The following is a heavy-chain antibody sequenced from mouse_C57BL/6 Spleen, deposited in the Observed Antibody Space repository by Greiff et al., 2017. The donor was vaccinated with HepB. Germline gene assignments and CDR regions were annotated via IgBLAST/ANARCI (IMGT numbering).Heavy chain of an antibody. CDR3: ASGDYDVGFAY. CDR2: INPSTGGT. CDR1: GYSFTGYY. V-gene: IGHV1-42*01. J-gene: IGHJ3*01. D-gene: IGHD2-4*01. Sequence: EVQLQQSGPELVKPGASVKISCKASGYSFTGYYMNWVKQSPEKSLEWIGEINPSTGGTTYNQKFKAKATLTVDKSSSTAYMQLKSLTSEDSAVYYCASGDYDVGFAYWGQGTLVTVSA.